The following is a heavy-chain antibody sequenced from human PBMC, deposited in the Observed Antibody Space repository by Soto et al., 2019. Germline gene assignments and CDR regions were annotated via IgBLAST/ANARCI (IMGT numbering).Heavy chain of an antibody. Sequence: EVQLLESGGGLVQPGGSLRLSCAASGFTFSSYAMSWVRQAPGKGLEWVSAISGSGGSTYYADSVKGRFTISRDNSNYTLYMQMNSLRAEDTAVYYCARDAGLRLHLGELSSRWSDYWGQGTLVTVSS. CDR2: ISGSGGST. V-gene: IGHV3-23*01. J-gene: IGHJ4*02. D-gene: IGHD3-16*02. CDR3: ARDAGLRLHLGELSSRWSDY. CDR1: GFTFSSYA.